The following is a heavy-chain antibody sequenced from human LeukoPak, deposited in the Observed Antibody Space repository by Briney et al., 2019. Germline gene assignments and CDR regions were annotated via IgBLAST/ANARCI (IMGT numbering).Heavy chain of an antibody. CDR3: ARVVRYNWNDEGWFDP. J-gene: IGHJ5*02. Sequence: SETLSLTCSVSGGSISSRSYYWGWIRQPPGMGLEWIGNIYYSGSTDYNASLKSRVTMSVDTSKNQFSLKLSSVTAADTAVYYCARVVRYNWNDEGWFDPWGQGTLVTVSS. CDR1: GGSISSRSYY. V-gene: IGHV4-39*07. D-gene: IGHD1-20*01. CDR2: IYYSGST.